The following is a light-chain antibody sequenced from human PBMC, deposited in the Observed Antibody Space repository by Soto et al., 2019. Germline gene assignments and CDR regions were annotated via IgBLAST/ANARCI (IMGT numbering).Light chain of an antibody. J-gene: IGKJ1*01. CDR2: AAS. CDR1: QGIRND. Sequence: DIQLTQSPSFLSASVGDRVTITCRASQGIRNDLGWFQQKPGKAPKRLIYAASSLQSGVPSRFSGTGSGTEFTLIINGLQPDDFATYYCQQYHSDSLRTFGQGTKVDIK. CDR3: QQYHSDSLRT. V-gene: IGKV1-17*01.